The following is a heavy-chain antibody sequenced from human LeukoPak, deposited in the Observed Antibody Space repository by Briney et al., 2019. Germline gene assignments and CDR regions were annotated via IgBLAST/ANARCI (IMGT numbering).Heavy chain of an antibody. CDR1: GGTFSSYA. D-gene: IGHD1-26*01. CDR3: ARTATRYSAFDI. J-gene: IGHJ3*02. V-gene: IGHV1-8*02. Sequence: ASVKVSCKASGGTFSSYAINWVRQATGQGLEWMGWMNPNSGNTGYAQKFQGRVTMTRNTSISTAYMELSSLRSEDTAVYYCARTATRYSAFDIWGQGTMVTVSS. CDR2: MNPNSGNT.